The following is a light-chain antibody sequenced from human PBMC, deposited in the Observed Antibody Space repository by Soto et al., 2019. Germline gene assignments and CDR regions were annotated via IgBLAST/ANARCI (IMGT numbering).Light chain of an antibody. CDR3: QQYNNWPRT. Sequence: ETVMTQSPAILSVSPGERATLSCRASQSFGSNLAWYQQKPGQAPRLLIYGASTRATGIPARFSGSGSGTEFTLTISSLQSEDFAVYYCQQYNNWPRTFGQGTKVEIK. V-gene: IGKV3-15*01. CDR1: QSFGSN. J-gene: IGKJ1*01. CDR2: GAS.